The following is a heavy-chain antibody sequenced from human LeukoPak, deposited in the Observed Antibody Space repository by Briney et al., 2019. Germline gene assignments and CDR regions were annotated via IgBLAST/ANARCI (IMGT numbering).Heavy chain of an antibody. CDR3: AREDSLLKYSYGPFDY. CDR1: GFIFSNYG. J-gene: IGHJ4*02. CDR2: INWNGGST. Sequence: GGSLRLSCAASGFIFSNYGMSWVRQAPGKGLEWVSGINWNGGSTGYADSVKGRFTISRDNAKNSLYLQMNSLRAEDTALYYCAREDSLLKYSYGPFDYWGQGTLVTVSS. D-gene: IGHD5-18*01. V-gene: IGHV3-20*04.